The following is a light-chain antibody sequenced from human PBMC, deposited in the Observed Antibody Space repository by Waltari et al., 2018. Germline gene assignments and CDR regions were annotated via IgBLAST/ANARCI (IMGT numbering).Light chain of an antibody. CDR3: QQYYSYPLT. CDR1: QGISSY. Sequence: AIRMTQSPSPLPAPTGDRVTITCRASQGISSYLAWYQQKPGKAPKLLIYAASTLQSGVPSRFSGSGSGTDFTLTISCLQSEDFATYYCQQYYSYPLTFGPGTKVDIK. J-gene: IGKJ3*01. V-gene: IGKV1-8*01. CDR2: AAS.